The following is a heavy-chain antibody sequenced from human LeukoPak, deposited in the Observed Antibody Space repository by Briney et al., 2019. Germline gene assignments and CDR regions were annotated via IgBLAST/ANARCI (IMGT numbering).Heavy chain of an antibody. V-gene: IGHV3-21*04. Sequence: GGSLRLSCAASGFTFSSYSMNWVRQAPGKGLEWVSSISSSSSYIHYADSVKGRFTISRDNAKNSLYLQMNSLRAEDTALYYCAKGNYYDSKLIIEAFDIWGQGTMVTVSS. CDR3: AKGNYYDSKLIIEAFDI. CDR1: GFTFSSYS. D-gene: IGHD3-22*01. CDR2: ISSSSSYI. J-gene: IGHJ3*02.